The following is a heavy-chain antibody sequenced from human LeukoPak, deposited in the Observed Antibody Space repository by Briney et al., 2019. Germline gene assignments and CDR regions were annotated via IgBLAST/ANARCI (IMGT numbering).Heavy chain of an antibody. Sequence: PSETLSLTCAVYGGSFSGSYWRWIRQPPGKGLEWIGEINHSGSTNYNPSLKSRVTISVDTSKNQFSLKLSSVTAADTAVYYCSRGPLSGDPYRSWGQGTLVTVSS. CDR2: INHSGST. D-gene: IGHD1-14*01. V-gene: IGHV4-34*01. CDR1: GGSFSGSY. J-gene: IGHJ4*02. CDR3: SRGPLSGDPYRS.